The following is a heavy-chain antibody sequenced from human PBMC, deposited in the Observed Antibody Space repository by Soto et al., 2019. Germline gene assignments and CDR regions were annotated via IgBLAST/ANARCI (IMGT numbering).Heavy chain of an antibody. CDR2: IYHSGST. CDR3: ASMGAIVGATILDY. D-gene: IGHD1-26*01. V-gene: IGHV4-30-2*01. Sequence: QLQLQESGSGLVKPSQTLSLTCAVSGGSISSGGYSWSWIRQPPGKGLEGIGYIYHSGSTYYNPSLKSRVTISVDRSTTQFSLTLSSVTAAPPAVYYFASMGAIVGATILDYWGQGTLVTVSS. CDR1: GGSISSGGYS. J-gene: IGHJ4*02.